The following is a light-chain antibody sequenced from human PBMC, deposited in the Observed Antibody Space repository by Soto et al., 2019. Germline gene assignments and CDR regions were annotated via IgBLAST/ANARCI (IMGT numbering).Light chain of an antibody. Sequence: DIVMTQSPLSLPVTPGEPASISCRSSQSLLHSNGNNYLDWYLQKPGQSPQLLLYLGSTRASGVPDRFSGSGSDTDFTLKITSVEAEDVGIDYGKQARQTPFTFGQGTKLEVK. CDR3: KQARQTPFT. J-gene: IGKJ2*01. CDR2: LGS. V-gene: IGKV2-28*01. CDR1: QSLLHSNGNNY.